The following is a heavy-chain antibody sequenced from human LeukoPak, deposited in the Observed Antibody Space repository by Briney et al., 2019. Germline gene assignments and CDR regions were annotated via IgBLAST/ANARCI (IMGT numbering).Heavy chain of an antibody. V-gene: IGHV1-2*02. CDR3: ARDGGIAARDYYYYYMDV. J-gene: IGHJ6*03. CDR1: GHTFTGYY. Sequence: GASVKVSCKASGHTFTGYYMHWVRQAPGQGLEWMGWINPNSGGTNYAQKFQGRVTMTRDTSISTAYMELSGLRSDDTAVYYCARDGGIAARDYYYYYMDVWGKGTTVTVSS. CDR2: INPNSGGT. D-gene: IGHD6-6*01.